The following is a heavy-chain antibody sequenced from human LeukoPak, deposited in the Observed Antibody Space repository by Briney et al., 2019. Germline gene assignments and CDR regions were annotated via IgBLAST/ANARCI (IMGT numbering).Heavy chain of an antibody. J-gene: IGHJ4*02. V-gene: IGHV3-23*01. CDR1: GFTFSSYA. D-gene: IGHD3-3*01. CDR2: ISGSGGST. Sequence: GGSLRLSCAASGFTFSSYAMSWVRQAPGKGLEWVSAISGSGGSTYYADSVKGRFTISRDNSKNTLYLQMNSLRAEDTAVYYCARDAGVWSGYPDYYFDYWGQGTLVTVSS. CDR3: ARDAGVWSGYPDYYFDY.